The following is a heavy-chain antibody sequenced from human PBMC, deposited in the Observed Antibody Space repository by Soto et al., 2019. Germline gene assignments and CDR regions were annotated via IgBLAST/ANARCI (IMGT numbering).Heavy chain of an antibody. CDR2: INAGNGKT. V-gene: IGHV1-3*01. CDR3: ARTKSGAYEAYFDY. CDR1: GYTFTNYA. Sequence: ASVKVSCKSSGYTFTNYAMHWVRQAPGQRLEWMGWINAGNGKTKYSQKFQGRVTITRDASASTAYMELSSLRSEDTAIYYCARTKSGAYEAYFDYWGQGTLVTVSS. D-gene: IGHD4-17*01. J-gene: IGHJ4*02.